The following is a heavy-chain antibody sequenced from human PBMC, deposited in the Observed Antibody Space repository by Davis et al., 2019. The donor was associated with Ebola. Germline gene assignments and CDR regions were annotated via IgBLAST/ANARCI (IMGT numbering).Heavy chain of an antibody. J-gene: IGHJ4*02. CDR1: GFTFSSYG. CDR2: ISYDGSNK. D-gene: IGHD3-22*01. Sequence: GESLKISCAASGFTFSSYGMHWVRQAPGKGLEWVAVISYDGSNKYYADSVKGRFTISRDNSKNTLYLQMNSLRAEDTAVYYCAKGLGVLVIATDWGQGTLVTVSS. V-gene: IGHV3-30*18. CDR3: AKGLGVLVIATD.